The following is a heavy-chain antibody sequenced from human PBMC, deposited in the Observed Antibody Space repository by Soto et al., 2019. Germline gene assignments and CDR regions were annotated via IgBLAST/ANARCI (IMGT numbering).Heavy chain of an antibody. CDR3: SYSSGYYYGFDY. V-gene: IGHV4-39*01. CDR2: IYYSGST. Sequence: QLQLQESGPGLVKPSETLSLTCTVSGGSISSSSYYWGWIRQPPGKGLEWIGSIYYSGSTYYNPSLKSRVTISVDTSKNQFSLKLSSVTAADTAVYYCSYSSGYYYGFDYWGQGTLVTVSS. J-gene: IGHJ4*02. D-gene: IGHD3-22*01. CDR1: GGSISSSSYY.